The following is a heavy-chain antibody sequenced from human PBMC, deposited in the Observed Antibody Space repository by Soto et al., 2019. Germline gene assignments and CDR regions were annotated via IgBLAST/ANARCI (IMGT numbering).Heavy chain of an antibody. CDR3: ARDMYYDILTGYYGLANWFDP. D-gene: IGHD3-9*01. CDR1: GGSISSGDYY. V-gene: IGHV4-30-4*01. CDR2: IYYSGST. J-gene: IGHJ5*02. Sequence: SETLSLTCTVSGGSISSGDYYWSWIRQPPGKGLEWIGYIYYSGSTYYNPSLKSRVTISVDTSKNQFSLKLSSVIAADTAVYYCARDMYYDILTGYYGLANWFDPWGQGTLVTVSS.